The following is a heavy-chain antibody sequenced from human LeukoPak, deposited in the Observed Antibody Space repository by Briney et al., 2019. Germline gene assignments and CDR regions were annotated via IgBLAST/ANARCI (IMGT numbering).Heavy chain of an antibody. D-gene: IGHD2-15*01. CDR1: GFTFSSYG. Sequence: PGRSLRLSCAASGFTFSSYGMHWVRQAPGKGLEWVAVISYDGSNKYYADSVKGRFTISRDNSKNTLYLQMNSLRAEDTAVYYCAKSRGPYVAAFYFDYWGQGTLVTVSS. J-gene: IGHJ4*02. CDR3: AKSRGPYVAAFYFDY. CDR2: ISYDGSNK. V-gene: IGHV3-30*18.